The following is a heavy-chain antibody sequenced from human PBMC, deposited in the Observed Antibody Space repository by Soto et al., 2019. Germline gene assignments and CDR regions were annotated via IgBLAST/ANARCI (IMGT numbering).Heavy chain of an antibody. CDR2: ISGTGGST. D-gene: IGHD7-27*01. Sequence: VGVLRLSCAASGFTFNNYALNWVRQAPGKGLEWVSSISGTGGSTFYAGPAKGRFTISRDNSKNTLFLQMTSLRAEDTAVYYCGKGNSKWGTGDAFDIWGQGTMVTVS. CDR1: GFTFNNYA. V-gene: IGHV3-23*01. J-gene: IGHJ3*02. CDR3: GKGNSKWGTGDAFDI.